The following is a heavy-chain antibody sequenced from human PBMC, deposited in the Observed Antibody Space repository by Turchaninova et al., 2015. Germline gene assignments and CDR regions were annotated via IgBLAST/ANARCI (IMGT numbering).Heavy chain of an antibody. V-gene: IGHV4-38-2*01. CDR1: GYSIRSGYY. CDR2: IHHSRST. CDR3: ARGAFEI. Sequence: QVQLQESGPGLVKPSEHLSPTGAGPGYSIRSGYYWGRTRQPPGKGLEWIGIIHHSRSTYYNPSLKSRVTISVDTSKNQFSLKLSSVSAADTAVYYCARGAFEIWGQGTMVTVSS. J-gene: IGHJ3*02.